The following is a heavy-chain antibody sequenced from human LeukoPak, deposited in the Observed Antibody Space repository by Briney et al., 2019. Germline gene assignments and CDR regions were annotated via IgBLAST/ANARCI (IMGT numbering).Heavy chain of an antibody. J-gene: IGHJ3*02. CDR1: GFTFSSYA. CDR2: ISYDGSNK. D-gene: IGHD1-1*01. V-gene: IGHV3-30*04. CDR3: ARDPTNIHTTGSTYDAIDI. Sequence: EGSLRLSCAASGFTFSSYAMHWVRQAPGKGLEWVAVISYDGSNKYYADSVKGRFTISRDNSKNTLFLQMNSLRAEDTAVYYCARDPTNIHTTGSTYDAIDIWGQGTMVTVSS.